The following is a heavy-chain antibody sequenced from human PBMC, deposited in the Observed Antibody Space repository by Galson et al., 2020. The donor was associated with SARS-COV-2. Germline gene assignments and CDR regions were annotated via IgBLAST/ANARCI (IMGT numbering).Heavy chain of an antibody. V-gene: IGHV3-21*01. CDR1: GFTFSSYS. CDR3: ARWSQYYYYYGMDV. Sequence: GESLKISCAASGFTFSSYSMNWVRQAPGKGLEWVSSISSSSSYIYYADSVKGRFTISRDNAKNSLYLQMNSLRAEDTAVYYCARWSQYYYYYGMDVWGQGTTVTVSS. CDR2: ISSSSSYI. J-gene: IGHJ6*02.